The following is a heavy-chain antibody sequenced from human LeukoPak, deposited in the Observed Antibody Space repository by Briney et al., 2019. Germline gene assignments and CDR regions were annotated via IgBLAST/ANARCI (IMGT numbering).Heavy chain of an antibody. D-gene: IGHD3-10*01. CDR3: VRESGDYGSADMAGFYYYMDV. V-gene: IGHV3-7*01. Sequence: GGSLRLSCEVSGFTFFRHSMSRVRQAPAKGLEWVAKIKKDGTEKWYVDSVKGRFTISRDNAKNTLFLPMNRLRADDTSIYYRVRESGDYGSADMAGFYYYMDVWAKGTTVTVSS. J-gene: IGHJ6*03. CDR1: GFTFFRHS. CDR2: IKKDGTEK.